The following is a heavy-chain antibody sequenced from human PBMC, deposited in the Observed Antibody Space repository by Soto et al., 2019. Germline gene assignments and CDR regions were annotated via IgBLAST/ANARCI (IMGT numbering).Heavy chain of an antibody. CDR1: GYSFTSYW. Sequence: GESLKISCKGSGYSFTSYWIGWVRQMPGKGLEWMGIIYPGDSDTRYSPSFQGQVTISADKSISTAYLQWSSLKASDTAMYYCARSSTYARGYYSPWFDPWGQGTLVTVSS. D-gene: IGHD3-3*01. CDR2: IYPGDSDT. V-gene: IGHV5-51*01. J-gene: IGHJ5*02. CDR3: ARSSTYARGYYSPWFDP.